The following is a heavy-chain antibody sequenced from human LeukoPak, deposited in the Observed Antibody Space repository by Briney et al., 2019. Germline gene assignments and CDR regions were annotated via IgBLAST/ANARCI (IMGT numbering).Heavy chain of an antibody. V-gene: IGHV4-34*01. CDR2: INHSGST. CDR1: GGSFSGYY. Sequence: SETLSLTCAVYGGSFSGYYWSWIRQPPGEGPEWIGEINHSGSTNYNPSLKSRVTISVDTSKNQFSLKLSSVTAADTAVYYCARGPTVTTTKLDYWGQGTLVTVSS. J-gene: IGHJ4*02. CDR3: ARGPTVTTTKLDY. D-gene: IGHD4-17*01.